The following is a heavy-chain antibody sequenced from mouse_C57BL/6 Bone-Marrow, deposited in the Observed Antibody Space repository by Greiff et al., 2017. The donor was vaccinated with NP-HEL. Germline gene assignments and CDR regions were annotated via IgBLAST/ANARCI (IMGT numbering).Heavy chain of an antibody. CDR2: IDPETGGT. J-gene: IGHJ1*03. CDR3: TIRYPWYFDV. Sequence: QVQLQQSGAELVRPGASVTLSCKASGYTFTDYEMHWVKQTPVHGLEWIGAIDPETGGTDYNQKFKGKAILTADKSYSTAYMELRSLTSEDSAVYYCTIRYPWYFDVWGTGTTVTVSS. CDR1: GYTFTDYE. D-gene: IGHD1-1*01. V-gene: IGHV1-15*01.